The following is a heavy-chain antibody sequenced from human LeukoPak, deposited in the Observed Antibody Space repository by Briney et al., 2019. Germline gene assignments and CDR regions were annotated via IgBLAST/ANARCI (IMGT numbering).Heavy chain of an antibody. D-gene: IGHD6-13*01. V-gene: IGHV4-4*02. CDR1: GGSISSVNL. Sequence: PSETLSLTCAVSGGSISSVNLWSWVRQPPGKGLEWIGEMYLSGTTTYNPSLKSRVTISVDKSKNQFSLKLSSVTAADAAVYYCARGGSRSSSWFYFDYWGQGSLVTVSS. CDR3: ARGGSRSSSWFYFDY. J-gene: IGHJ4*02. CDR2: MYLSGTT.